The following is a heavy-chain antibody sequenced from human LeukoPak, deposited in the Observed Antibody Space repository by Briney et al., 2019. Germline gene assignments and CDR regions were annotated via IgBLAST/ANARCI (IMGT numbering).Heavy chain of an antibody. V-gene: IGHV3-23*01. CDR3: AKCSASYYNDAFDI. CDR2: IRGDGGVT. CDR1: GFTFDNYA. D-gene: IGHD3-10*01. J-gene: IGHJ3*02. Sequence: GGSLRLSCAASGFTFDNYAMNWVRQAPGKGLEWLAYIRGDGGVTRYSDSVKDRFTISRDNSKNTLYLQMNSLRAEDTAIYYCAKCSASYYNDAFDIWGRGTMVTVSS.